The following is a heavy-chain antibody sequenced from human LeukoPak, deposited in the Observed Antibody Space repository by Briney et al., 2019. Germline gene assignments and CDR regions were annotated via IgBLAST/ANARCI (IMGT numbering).Heavy chain of an antibody. CDR3: AKDNYGDQGSPLDY. Sequence: GGALRLSCAASGFTFSSYGMSWVRQAPGKGLEWVSAISGSGGSTYYADSVKGRFTISRDNSKNTLYLQMNSLRAEDTAVYYCAKDNYGDQGSPLDYWGQGTLVTVSS. CDR1: GFTFSSYG. D-gene: IGHD4-17*01. J-gene: IGHJ4*02. V-gene: IGHV3-23*01. CDR2: ISGSGGST.